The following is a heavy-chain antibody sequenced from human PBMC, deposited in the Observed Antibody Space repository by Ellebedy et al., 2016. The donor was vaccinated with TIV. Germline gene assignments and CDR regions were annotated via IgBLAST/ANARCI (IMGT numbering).Heavy chain of an antibody. CDR2: INHSGST. V-gene: IGHV4-34*01. CDR1: GGSFSGYY. CDR3: ARLPTRYYYGSGSSDY. Sequence: SETLSLTXAVYGGSFSGYYWSWIRQPPGKGLEWIGEINHSGSTNYNPSLKSRVTISVDTSKNQFSLKLSSVTAADTAVYYCARLPTRYYYGSGSSDYWGQGTLVTVSS. D-gene: IGHD3-10*01. J-gene: IGHJ4*02.